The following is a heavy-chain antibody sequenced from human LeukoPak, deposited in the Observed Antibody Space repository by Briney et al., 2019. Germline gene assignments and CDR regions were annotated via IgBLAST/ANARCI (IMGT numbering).Heavy chain of an antibody. V-gene: IGHV4-59*01. D-gene: IGHD2-15*01. J-gene: IGHJ5*02. CDR2: IYYSGST. Sequence: ASETLSLTCTVSGGSISSYYWSWIRQPPGKGLEWIGYIYYSGSTNYNPSLKSRVTISVDTSKNHFSLRLSSVTAADTAVYYCASQAHCSGGSCYGNWFDPWGQGTLVTVSS. CDR1: GGSISSYY. CDR3: ASQAHCSGGSCYGNWFDP.